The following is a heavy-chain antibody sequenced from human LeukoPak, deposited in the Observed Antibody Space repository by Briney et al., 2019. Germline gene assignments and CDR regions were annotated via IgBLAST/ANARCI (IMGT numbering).Heavy chain of an antibody. V-gene: IGHV3-30*03. CDR3: ARDQNGSGSYYPWYYGMDV. J-gene: IGHJ6*02. CDR2: ISYDGSNK. CDR1: GFPFSHYG. D-gene: IGHD3-10*01. Sequence: PGGSLRLSCAASGFPFSHYGVHWVRQAPGKGLEWVAVISYDGSNKYYADSVKGRFTISRDNSKNTLYLQMNSLRAEDTAVYYCARDQNGSGSYYPWYYGMDVWGQGTKVTVSS.